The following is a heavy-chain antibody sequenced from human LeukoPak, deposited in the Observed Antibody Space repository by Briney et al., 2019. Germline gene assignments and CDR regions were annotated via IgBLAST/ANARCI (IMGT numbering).Heavy chain of an antibody. CDR3: ARAEVPAAIKSGAFDI. CDR2: IWYEGSNK. D-gene: IGHD2-2*01. Sequence: GGSLRLSSAASGFTLSSYGMHWVRPAPGKGLEWVAVIWYEGSNKYYADSVKGRFTISRDNSKNTLYLQKNSLRAEDTAVYYCARAEVPAAIKSGAFDIWGQGTMVTVSS. CDR1: GFTLSSYG. J-gene: IGHJ3*02. V-gene: IGHV3-33*01.